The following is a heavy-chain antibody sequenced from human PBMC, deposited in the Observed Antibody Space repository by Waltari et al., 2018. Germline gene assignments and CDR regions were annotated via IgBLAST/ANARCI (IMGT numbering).Heavy chain of an antibody. CDR1: GLTCRTYA. J-gene: IGHJ4*02. D-gene: IGHD1-20*01. Sequence: VQLVESGGDLVQPGGSLRRSCAASGLTCRTYAMNWVRQAPGKGLEWVAYTGGSGTIIYYADSVRGRFAISRDDAKNSLYLEMNSLRAEDTAVYYCARDQKYNWDLDYWGQGTLVTVSS. CDR3: ARDQKYNWDLDY. V-gene: IGHV3-48*01. CDR2: TGGSGTII.